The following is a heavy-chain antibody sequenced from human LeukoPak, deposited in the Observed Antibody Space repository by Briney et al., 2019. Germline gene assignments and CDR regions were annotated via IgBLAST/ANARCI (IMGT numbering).Heavy chain of an antibody. CDR2: ISGDGGST. J-gene: IGHJ4*02. D-gene: IGHD3-10*01. CDR1: GFTFDDYA. V-gene: IGHV3-43*02. Sequence: GGSLRLSCAASGFTFDDYAMHWVRQAPGKGLEWVSLISGDGGSTYYADSVKGRFTISRDNSKNSLYLQMNSLRTEDTAVYYCAKATMVRGVREREFDYWGQGTLVTVSS. CDR3: AKATMVRGVREREFDY.